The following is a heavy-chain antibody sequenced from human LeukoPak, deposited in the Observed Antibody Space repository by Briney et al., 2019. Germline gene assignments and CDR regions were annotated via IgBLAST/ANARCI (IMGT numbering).Heavy chain of an antibody. CDR1: GRFISSHY. V-gene: IGHV4-4*07. D-gene: IGHD6-13*01. CDR3: ARDGPNSSWYGLLLDY. Sequence: SDTQSLMCTLYGRFISSHYGGWIRHPAGEGLECLVRMYSSGSNNYSPSFKSRATMSVDMSRNRFALNLSSGTAADTAVYYCARDGPNSSWYGLLLDYWGQGTLVTVSS. J-gene: IGHJ4*02. CDR2: MYSSGSN.